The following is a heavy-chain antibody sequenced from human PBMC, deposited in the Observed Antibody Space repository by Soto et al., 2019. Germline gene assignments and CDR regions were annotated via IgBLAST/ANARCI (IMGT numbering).Heavy chain of an antibody. V-gene: IGHV3-23*01. CDR1: GFTFSSYA. CDR2: ISGSGGST. D-gene: IGHD4-4*01. CDR3: AKVRSNRVYYYYGMDV. Sequence: GGSLRLSCAASGFTFSSYAMSWVRQAPGKGLEWVSAISGSGGSTYYADSVKGRFTISRDNSKNTLYLRMNSLRAEDTAVYYCAKVRSNRVYYYYGMDVWGQGTTVTVSS. J-gene: IGHJ6*02.